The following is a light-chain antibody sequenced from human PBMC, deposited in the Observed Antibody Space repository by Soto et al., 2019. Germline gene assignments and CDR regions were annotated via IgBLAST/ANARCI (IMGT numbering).Light chain of an antibody. J-gene: IGKJ1*01. V-gene: IGKV3-15*01. CDR2: GAS. CDR1: QSVSSN. Sequence: EIVMTQSPATLSVSPGERATLSCRASQSVSSNLAWYQQKPGQDPRLLIYGASTRATGIPARFSDSESGTEFTLTISSLQSEDFAVYYCQQYNNWPPLAFGQGTKVEIK. CDR3: QQYNNWPPLA.